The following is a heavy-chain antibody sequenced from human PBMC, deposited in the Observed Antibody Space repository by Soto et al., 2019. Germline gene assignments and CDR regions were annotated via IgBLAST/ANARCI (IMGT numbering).Heavy chain of an antibody. D-gene: IGHD1-26*01. CDR3: ARSSGGNFGIIIEGTNWFAP. CDR2: INPHGGST. CDR1: RDTFTSYY. J-gene: IGHJ5*02. Sequence: QLVQSGGEVKQPGASVKVSSKAPRDTFTSYYINWVRQAPGQGLEWMGVINPHGGSTAYAQKFKGRVTLTRDTSASTVYMEVSSLTSEDTAMYYCARSSGGNFGIIIEGTNWFAPWGQGTLVTVSS. V-gene: IGHV1-46*01.